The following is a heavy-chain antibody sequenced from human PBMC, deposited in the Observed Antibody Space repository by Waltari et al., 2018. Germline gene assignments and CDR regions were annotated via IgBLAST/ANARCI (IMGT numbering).Heavy chain of an antibody. CDR3: ARDYCDRTNCHGMDV. CDR2: ISYNERNR. V-gene: IGHV3-30*03. Sequence: QVQLVESGGGVVQPGRSLRLSCAASEFTSSSFVIHGVRQAPGKGLGWVAVISYNERNRYYVDSVKGRFTISRDNSNKMLYLQMNSLRVEDTAVYYCARDYCDRTNCHGMDVWGQGTTVTVSS. CDR1: EFTSSSFV. D-gene: IGHD3-22*01. J-gene: IGHJ6*02.